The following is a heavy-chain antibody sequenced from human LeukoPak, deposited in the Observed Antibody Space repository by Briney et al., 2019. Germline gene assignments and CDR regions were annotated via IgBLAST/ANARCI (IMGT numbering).Heavy chain of an antibody. CDR3: ARDGDTTSKVDY. Sequence: GGSLRLSCAASGFTFSDHYMSWIRQAPGKGLEWISYITRSGGFYADSVKGRFTISRGNAKNSLYLQMNSLRVEDTAVYYCARDGDTTSKVDYLGQGTLVTVSS. J-gene: IGHJ4*02. V-gene: IGHV3-11*01. CDR2: ITRSGG. D-gene: IGHD7-27*01. CDR1: GFTFSDHY.